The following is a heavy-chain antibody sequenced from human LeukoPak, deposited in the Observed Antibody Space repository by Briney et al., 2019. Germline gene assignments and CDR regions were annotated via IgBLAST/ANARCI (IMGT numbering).Heavy chain of an antibody. CDR1: GFTFSSYS. CDR3: ARNWNTLDY. D-gene: IGHD1/OR15-1a*01. Sequence: GGSLRLSCAASGFTFSSYSMNWVRQAPGKGLEWVSYISSSSTIYYADSVKGRFTISRDNAKNSLYLQMNSLRAEDTAVYYCARNWNTLDYWGQGTLVTVSS. CDR2: ISSSSTI. J-gene: IGHJ4*02. V-gene: IGHV3-48*04.